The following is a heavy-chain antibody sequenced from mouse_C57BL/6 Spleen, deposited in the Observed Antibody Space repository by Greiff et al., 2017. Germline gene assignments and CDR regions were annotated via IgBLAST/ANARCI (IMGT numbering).Heavy chain of an antibody. D-gene: IGHD1-1*01. Sequence: QVQLQQPGAELVRPGSSVKLSCKASGYTFTSYWMHWVKQRPIQGLEWIGNIDPSDSETHYNQKFKDKATLTVDKSSSTAYMQLSSLTSEDSAVYYCARLDYYGKETDYAMDYWGQGTTVTVSS. V-gene: IGHV1-52*01. J-gene: IGHJ4*01. CDR3: ARLDYYGKETDYAMDY. CDR2: IDPSDSET. CDR1: GYTFTSYW.